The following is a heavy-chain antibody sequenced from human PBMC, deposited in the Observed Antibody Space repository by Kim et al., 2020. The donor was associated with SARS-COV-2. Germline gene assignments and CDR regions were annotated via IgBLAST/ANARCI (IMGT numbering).Heavy chain of an antibody. D-gene: IGHD3-10*01. Sequence: NGNTNYGQSLQGRVTMTTDTSTSTAYMELRSLRSDDTAVYYCARSGVHDFWGQGTLVTVSS. V-gene: IGHV1-18*01. J-gene: IGHJ4*02. CDR3: ARSGVHDF. CDR2: NGNT.